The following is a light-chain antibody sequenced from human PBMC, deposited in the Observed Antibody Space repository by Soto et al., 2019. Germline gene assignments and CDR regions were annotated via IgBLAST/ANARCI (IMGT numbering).Light chain of an antibody. J-gene: IGKJ2*01. V-gene: IGKV1-5*01. Sequence: DIQMTQSPSTLSASVGDSVTITCRASQSISSWLAWYQQKPGKAPKLLNYDAYILESGVPSRFSGSGSGTEFTLTISSLQPDDFATYYCQQYNSYSYTFGQGTKLEIK. CDR3: QQYNSYSYT. CDR1: QSISSW. CDR2: DAY.